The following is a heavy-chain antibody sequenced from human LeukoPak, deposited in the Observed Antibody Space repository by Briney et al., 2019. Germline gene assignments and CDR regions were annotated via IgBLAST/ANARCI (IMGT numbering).Heavy chain of an antibody. CDR3: AKSQLLRQAEHCSGGRCYWPFWLDP. J-gene: IGHJ5*02. D-gene: IGHD2-15*01. CDR1: GGSISSYY. CDR2: IYTSGNT. V-gene: IGHV4-4*07. Sequence: SETLSLTCTVSGGSISSYYWSWIRQPAGKGLEWIGRIYTSGNTNYNPSLKSRVTMSLDKSKNQFSLQLTSVTPDDTAVYYCAKSQLLRQAEHCSGGRCYWPFWLDPWGQGTLVTVSS.